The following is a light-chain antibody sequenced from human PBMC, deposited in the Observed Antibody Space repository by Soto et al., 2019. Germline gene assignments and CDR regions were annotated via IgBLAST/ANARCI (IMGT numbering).Light chain of an antibody. CDR1: QGISTY. J-gene: IGKJ3*01. V-gene: IGKV1-9*01. Sequence: DIQLTQSPSFLSASVGDRVTITCRASQGISTYLAWYLQRPGKAPKLLIYGASTLQSGVPSRFSGSGSGTEFTLTISSLQPEDFATYYCQQLNSYPLFTFGPGTKVDIK. CDR3: QQLNSYPLFT. CDR2: GAS.